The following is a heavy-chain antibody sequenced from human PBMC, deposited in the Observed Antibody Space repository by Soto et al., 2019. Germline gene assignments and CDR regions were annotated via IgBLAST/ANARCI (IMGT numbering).Heavy chain of an antibody. CDR2: ISSSSSTI. V-gene: IGHV3-48*01. CDR3: ARDNGRSTLDY. CDR1: GFTFSSYS. J-gene: IGHJ4*02. Sequence: EVQLVESGGGLVQPGGSLRLSCAASGFTFSSYSMNWVRQAPGKGLEWVSYISSSSSTIYYADSVKGRFTISRDNAKNSLYLQMNSLRAEDTAVYYWARDNGRSTLDYWGQGTLVTVSS. D-gene: IGHD2-15*01.